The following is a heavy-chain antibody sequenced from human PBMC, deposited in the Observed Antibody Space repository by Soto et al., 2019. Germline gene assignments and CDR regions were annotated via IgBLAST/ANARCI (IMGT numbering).Heavy chain of an antibody. Sequence: QVQLVESGGGVVQPGRSLRLSCAASGFTFSSYGMHWVRQAPGKGLAWVAVIWYDGTTKYYVDSVKGRFTISKDNPKNTLYLQMNSLRVEDTAIYYCARDIGDQTSRWTDAFDIWGQGTMVTVSS. CDR1: GFTFSSYG. J-gene: IGHJ3*02. CDR3: ARDIGDQTSRWTDAFDI. D-gene: IGHD6-13*01. V-gene: IGHV3-33*01. CDR2: IWYDGTTK.